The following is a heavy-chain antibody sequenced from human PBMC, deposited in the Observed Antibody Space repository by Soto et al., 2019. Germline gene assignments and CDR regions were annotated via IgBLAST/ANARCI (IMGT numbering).Heavy chain of an antibody. Sequence: ASVKVSFKASGYTFTSYYMHWVRQAPGQGLEWMGIINPSGGSTSYAQKFQGRVTMTRDTPTSTVYMELSSLRSEDTAVYYCARGYCTNGVCRGVFDYWGQGTLVTVSS. CDR2: INPSGGST. V-gene: IGHV1-46*01. CDR1: GYTFTSYY. CDR3: ARGYCTNGVCRGVFDY. J-gene: IGHJ4*02. D-gene: IGHD2-8*01.